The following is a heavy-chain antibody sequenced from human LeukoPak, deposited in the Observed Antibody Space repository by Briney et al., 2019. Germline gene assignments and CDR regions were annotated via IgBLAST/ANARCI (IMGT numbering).Heavy chain of an antibody. J-gene: IGHJ3*02. Sequence: GESLKISWKGSGYSFNNYWIAWVRPMPGKGLEWMGIIYPGDSDTRYSPSFQGLVTISVDKSISTAYLQWNSLKASGTAMYFCARRYCSGTSCQRRKSDAFDIWGQGTVVIVSS. CDR3: ARRYCSGTSCQRRKSDAFDI. CDR1: GYSFNNYW. D-gene: IGHD2-15*01. CDR2: IYPGDSDT. V-gene: IGHV5-51*01.